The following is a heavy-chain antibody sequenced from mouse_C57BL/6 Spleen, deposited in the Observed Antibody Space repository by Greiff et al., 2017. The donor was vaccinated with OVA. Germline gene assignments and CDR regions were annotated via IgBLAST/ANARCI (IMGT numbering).Heavy chain of an antibody. CDR1: GYTFTDHI. CDR2: IYPVSGET. Sequence: VQLQQSGAELASPGASVTLSCKASGYTFTDHIMTFVQNIPVPCLAWIGRIYPVSGETNYNQKFMGKATFSVDRSSSTVYMVLNSLTSEDPAVYYCGRGYDAMDYWGQGTSVTVSS. CDR3: GRGYDAMDY. J-gene: IGHJ4*01. V-gene: IGHV1-11*01.